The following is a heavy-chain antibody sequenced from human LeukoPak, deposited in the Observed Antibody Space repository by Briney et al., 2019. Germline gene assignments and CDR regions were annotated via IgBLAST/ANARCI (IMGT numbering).Heavy chain of an antibody. D-gene: IGHD1-14*01. V-gene: IGHV4-59*01. Sequence: SETLSLTCTVSGGSISSYYWSWIRQPPGKGLEWIGYIYYSGSTNYNPSLKSRVTISVDTSKNQFSLKLSSVTAADKAVYYCAEATTLFDAFDIWGQGTMVTVSS. CDR2: IYYSGST. CDR3: AEATTLFDAFDI. CDR1: GGSISSYY. J-gene: IGHJ3*02.